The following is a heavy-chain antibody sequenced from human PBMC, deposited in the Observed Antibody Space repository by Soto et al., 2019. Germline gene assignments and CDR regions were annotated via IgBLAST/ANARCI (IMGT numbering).Heavy chain of an antibody. J-gene: IGHJ6*02. CDR1: GYSFTSYW. Sequence: PGESLKISCKGSGYSFTSYWIGWARQMPGKGLEWMGIIYPGDSDTRYSPSFQGQVTISADKSISTAYVQWSSLKASDTAVYYCARDGRYDYGDYRGYYYYGMDVWGQGTTVTVSS. D-gene: IGHD4-17*01. V-gene: IGHV5-51*01. CDR3: ARDGRYDYGDYRGYYYYGMDV. CDR2: IYPGDSDT.